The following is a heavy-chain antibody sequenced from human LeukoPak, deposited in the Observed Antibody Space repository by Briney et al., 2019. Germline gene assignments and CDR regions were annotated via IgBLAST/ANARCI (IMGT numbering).Heavy chain of an antibody. CDR3: ARLIVGATNDLIDY. CDR2: IYYSGST. Sequence: SETLSLTCTVSGGSISSSSYYWGWIRQPPGKGLEWIGSIYYSGSTYYNPSLKSRVTISVDTSKNQFSLKLSSVTAADTAVYYCARLIVGATNDLIDYWGQGTLVTVSS. V-gene: IGHV4-39*07. D-gene: IGHD1-26*01. J-gene: IGHJ4*02. CDR1: GGSISSSSYY.